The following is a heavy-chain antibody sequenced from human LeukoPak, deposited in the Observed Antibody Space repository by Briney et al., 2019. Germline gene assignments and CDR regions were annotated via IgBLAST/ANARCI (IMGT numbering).Heavy chain of an antibody. D-gene: IGHD3-22*01. CDR2: IYSGGST. CDR3: ARDRAGSSGPYYYYYYMDV. CDR1: GFTVRSNY. J-gene: IGHJ6*03. V-gene: IGHV3-53*01. Sequence: SGGSLRLSCAASGFTVRSNYMSWVRQAPGKGLEWVSLIYSGGSTYYADSVKGRFTISRDNSKNTLYLQMNSLRAEDTAVYYCARDRAGSSGPYYYYYYMDVWGKGTTVTISS.